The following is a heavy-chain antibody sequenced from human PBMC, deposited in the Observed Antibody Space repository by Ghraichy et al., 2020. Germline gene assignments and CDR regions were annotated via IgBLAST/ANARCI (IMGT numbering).Heavy chain of an antibody. V-gene: IGHV1-2*02. CDR2: INPDSGGT. CDR3: ARVHSPFAIYFDY. CDR1: GYTFTGYD. D-gene: IGHD2-2*01. Sequence: ASVKVSCKASGYTFTGYDIHWVRQAPGQGLEWMGWINPDSGGTNYAQKFQGRVTMTRDTSINTAYMDLSRLRSDDTAVYYCARVHSPFAIYFDYWGQGTLVTVSS. J-gene: IGHJ4*02.